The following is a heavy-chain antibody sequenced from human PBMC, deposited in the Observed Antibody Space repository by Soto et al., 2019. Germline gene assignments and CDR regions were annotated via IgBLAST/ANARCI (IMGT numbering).Heavy chain of an antibody. D-gene: IGHD2-2*01. CDR3: ARLPRDCNKTSCYYADH. J-gene: IGHJ4*02. V-gene: IGHV5-51*01. Sequence: PGESLKISCRGSGYDFNTNWFGWVRQLPGRGLAWVGIMYPGDSDTRYNPSLQGHVTLAADVTVSTAFLQLRSLKTSDTAPYFCARLPRDCNKTSCYYADHWGQGTQVTVSS. CDR2: MYPGDSDT. CDR1: GYDFNTNW.